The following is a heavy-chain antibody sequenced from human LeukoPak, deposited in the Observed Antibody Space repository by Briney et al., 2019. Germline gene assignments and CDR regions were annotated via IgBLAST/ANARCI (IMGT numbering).Heavy chain of an antibody. V-gene: IGHV3-48*03. Sequence: GSLRLSCAASGFTFSSYEMNWVRQAPGKGLEWVSYISSSGSTIYYADSVKGRFTISRDNAKNSLYLQMNSLRAEDTAVYYCARWFGEAYGMDVWGQGTTVTVSS. CDR2: ISSSGSTI. CDR1: GFTFSSYE. J-gene: IGHJ6*02. CDR3: ARWFGEAYGMDV. D-gene: IGHD3-10*01.